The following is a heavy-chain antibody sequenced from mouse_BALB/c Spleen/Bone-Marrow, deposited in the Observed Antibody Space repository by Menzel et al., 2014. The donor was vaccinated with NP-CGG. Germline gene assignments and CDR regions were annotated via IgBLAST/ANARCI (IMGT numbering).Heavy chain of an antibody. CDR2: INLYNDGT. CDR3: ARTPIYDGYYWFFDV. J-gene: IGHJ1*01. D-gene: IGHD2-3*01. Sequence: EVQLQQSGPELVKPGASVKMSCKASGYTFTSYVMHWVKQKPGQGLEWIGYINLYNDGTKYNEKFKDKAALTSDKSSSTAYMELSSLTSEDSAVYYCARTPIYDGYYWFFDVWGAGTTVTVSS. CDR1: GYTFTSYV. V-gene: IGHV1-14*01.